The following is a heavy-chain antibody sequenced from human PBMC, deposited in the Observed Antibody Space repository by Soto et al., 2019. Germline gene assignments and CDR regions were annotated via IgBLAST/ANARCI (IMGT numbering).Heavy chain of an antibody. D-gene: IGHD1-26*01. CDR2: ISTYNYNT. J-gene: IGHJ4*02. CDR1: GYTFTNYD. CDR3: ATNFSGRYDY. Sequence: ASVKVSCKASGYTFTNYDISWVRQAPGQGLEWVGWISTYNYNTNYAQKLQGRVTLTTDTSTSTAYMELRSLRSDDTALYYCATNFSGRYDYWGQGTLVTVSS. V-gene: IGHV1-18*04.